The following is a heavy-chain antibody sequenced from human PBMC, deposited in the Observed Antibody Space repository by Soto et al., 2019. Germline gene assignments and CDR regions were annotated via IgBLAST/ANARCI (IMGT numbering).Heavy chain of an antibody. D-gene: IGHD2-15*01. CDR1: GCTFSSYA. J-gene: IGHJ6*02. Sequence: QVQLVQPGAEVKKPGSSVKVSCKAPGCTFSSYAISWVRQAPGQGLEWMGGIIPIFGTAKYAQKFQGRVTITADESTSTGYMELSSLRSEDTSVYYCARSQGGSSSLDIYYYYYYGMDVWGQGTTVTVSS. CDR2: IIPIFGTA. V-gene: IGHV1-69*01. CDR3: ARSQGGSSSLDIYYYYYYGMDV.